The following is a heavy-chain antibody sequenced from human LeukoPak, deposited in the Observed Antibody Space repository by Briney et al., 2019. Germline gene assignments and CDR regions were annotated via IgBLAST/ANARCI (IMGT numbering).Heavy chain of an antibody. J-gene: IGHJ4*02. Sequence: SVKVSCKASGGTFSSYAISWVRQAPGQGLEWMGGIIPIFGTANYAQKFQGRVTMTTDTSTSTAYMELRSLRSDDTAVYYCARDPSTTVTTEVEDYWGQGTLVTVSS. CDR1: GGTFSSYA. CDR3: ARDPSTTVTTEVEDY. D-gene: IGHD4-17*01. V-gene: IGHV1-69*05. CDR2: IIPIFGTA.